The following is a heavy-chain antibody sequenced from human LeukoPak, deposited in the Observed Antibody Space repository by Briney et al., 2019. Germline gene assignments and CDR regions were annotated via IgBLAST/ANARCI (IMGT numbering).Heavy chain of an antibody. V-gene: IGHV3-23*01. CDR3: AKRYSGSSGLYNFDY. J-gene: IGHJ4*02. CDR2: ITGSAGST. CDR1: GFTFSSYA. Sequence: KTGGSLRLSCAASGFTFSSYAMTWFRQAPGKGLEGVSSITGSAGSTYYADSVKGRFTISRDNSKNTLYLQMNSLRAEDTAVYYCAKRYSGSSGLYNFDYWGQGTLVTVSS. D-gene: IGHD1-26*01.